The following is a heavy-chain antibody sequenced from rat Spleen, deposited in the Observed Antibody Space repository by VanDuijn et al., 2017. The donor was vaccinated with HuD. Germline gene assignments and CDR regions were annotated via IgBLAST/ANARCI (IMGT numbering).Heavy chain of an antibody. CDR3: ATTPGRPFAY. Sequence: EVQLVESGGGLVQPGGSLKLSCAASGFAFSNYGMNWVRQAPTKGLEWVASISPSGNYTCYRDSVRGRFTISRDNAKSTLYLQVDSLRSEDTATYYCATTPGRPFAYWGQGVMVTVSS. D-gene: IGHD5-1*01. J-gene: IGHJ2*01. CDR1: GFAFSNYG. V-gene: IGHV5-19*01. CDR2: ISPSGNYT.